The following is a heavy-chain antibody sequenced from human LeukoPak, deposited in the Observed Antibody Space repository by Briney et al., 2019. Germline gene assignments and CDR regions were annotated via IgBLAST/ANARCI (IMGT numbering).Heavy chain of an antibody. CDR1: GGSISNYY. Sequence: SETLSLTCTVSGGSISNYYWSWIRQPAGQGLEWIGHIYTSGATNYRPSLKSRVTMSVDTSKNQFSLKLSSVTAADTAVYYCARGGGSSSWFVTDFDYWGLGTLVTVSS. CDR3: ARGGGSSSWFVTDFDY. D-gene: IGHD6-13*01. J-gene: IGHJ4*02. CDR2: IYTSGAT. V-gene: IGHV4-4*07.